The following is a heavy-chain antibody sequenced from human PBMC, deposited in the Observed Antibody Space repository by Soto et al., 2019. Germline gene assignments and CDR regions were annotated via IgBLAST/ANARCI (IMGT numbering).Heavy chain of an antibody. CDR1: GGSVSSGSYY. V-gene: IGHV4-61*01. CDR2: IYYSGST. Sequence: PSETLSLTCTVSGGSVSSGSYYWSWIRQPPGKGLEWIGYIYYSGSTSYNPSLKSRVTISVDTSKNQFSLKLSSVTAADTAVYYCATIQLGPNWFDPWGQGTLVTVSS. D-gene: IGHD2-2*01. CDR3: ATIQLGPNWFDP. J-gene: IGHJ5*02.